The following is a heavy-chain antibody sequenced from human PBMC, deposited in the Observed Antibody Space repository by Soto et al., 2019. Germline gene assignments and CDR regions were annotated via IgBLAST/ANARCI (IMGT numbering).Heavy chain of an antibody. CDR1: GFKSVDYA. V-gene: IGHV3-23*01. CDR3: AKDSSHSGNELDS. Sequence: PGGSLRLSCAASGFKSVDYAMSWVRQAPGKGLEWVSSIRGSGSDTFYADSAKGRFAISRDNSKNTLYLQMNTLRADDTATYYCAKDSSHSGNELDSWGQGILVTVSS. D-gene: IGHD5-12*01. CDR2: IRGSGSDT. J-gene: IGHJ4*02.